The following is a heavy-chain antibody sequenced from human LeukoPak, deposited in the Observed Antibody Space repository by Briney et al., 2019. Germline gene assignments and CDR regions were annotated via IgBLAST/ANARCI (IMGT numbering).Heavy chain of an antibody. CDR2: INHSGST. CDR1: GGSFSGYY. D-gene: IGHD2-2*01. Sequence: SETLSLTCAVYGGSFSGYYWSWIRQPPGKGLEWIGEINHSGSTNYNPSLKSRVTISVDTSKNQFSLKLSSVTAADTAVYYCARARGALGYCSSTSCSTFGAFDIWGQGTMVTVSS. J-gene: IGHJ3*02. CDR3: ARARGALGYCSSTSCSTFGAFDI. V-gene: IGHV4-34*01.